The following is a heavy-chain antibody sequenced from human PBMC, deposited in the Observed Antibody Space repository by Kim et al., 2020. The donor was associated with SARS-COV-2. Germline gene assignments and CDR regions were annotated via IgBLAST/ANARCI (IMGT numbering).Heavy chain of an antibody. CDR1: GFTFSDYY. D-gene: IGHD3-10*01. CDR3: ARGISDGSGSPPGWANWFDP. Sequence: GGSLRLSCAASGFTFSDYYMSWIRQAPGKGLEWVSYISSSSSYTNYADSVKGRFTISRDNAKNSLYLQMNSLRAEDTAVYYCARGISDGSGSPPGWANWFDPWGQGTLVTVSS. J-gene: IGHJ5*02. CDR2: ISSSSSYT. V-gene: IGHV3-11*05.